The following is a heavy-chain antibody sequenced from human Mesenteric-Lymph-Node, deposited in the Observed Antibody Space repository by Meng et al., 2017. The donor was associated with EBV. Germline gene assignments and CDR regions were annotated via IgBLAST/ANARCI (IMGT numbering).Heavy chain of an antibody. CDR3: ARGRRDYDSGSYPDFDY. Sequence: QVQLGKSEAEVKKPGASVRVSCKASGYTFTSYGISWVRQAPGQGLEWMGWISTYNGNTNYAQKVQGGVTMTRETSTSTAYMELRSLRSDDTAVYYCARGRRDYDSGSYPDFDYWGQGTLVTVSS. CDR2: ISTYNGNT. D-gene: IGHD3-10*01. CDR1: GYTFTSYG. J-gene: IGHJ4*02. V-gene: IGHV1-18*01.